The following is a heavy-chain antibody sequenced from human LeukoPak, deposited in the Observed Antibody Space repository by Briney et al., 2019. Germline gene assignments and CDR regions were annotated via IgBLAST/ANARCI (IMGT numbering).Heavy chain of an antibody. CDR3: ARGGSARFDY. V-gene: IGHV3-7*05. D-gene: IGHD3-16*01. CDR2: IKEDGSGK. Sequence: GGSLRLSCAASGFTFSRYWMSWVRQAPGKGLEWVANIKEDGSGKYYVDSVKGRFPISRDNANNSLYLQMNSLRAEDTAVYYCARGGSARFDYWGQGTLVTVSS. CDR1: GFTFSRYW. J-gene: IGHJ4*02.